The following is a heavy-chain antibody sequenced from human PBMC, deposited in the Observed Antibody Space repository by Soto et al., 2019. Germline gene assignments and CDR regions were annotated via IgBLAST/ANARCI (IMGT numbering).Heavy chain of an antibody. CDR2: MNPNSGNT. CDR3: ARGTTIFGVINQYYFDY. D-gene: IGHD3-3*01. Sequence: GASVKVSCKASGYTFTSYDINWVRQATGQGLEWMGWMNPNSGNTGYAQKFQGRVTMTRDTSISTAYMELSSLRSEDTAVYCCARGTTIFGVINQYYFDYWGQGTLVTVSS. V-gene: IGHV1-8*01. J-gene: IGHJ4*02. CDR1: GYTFTSYD.